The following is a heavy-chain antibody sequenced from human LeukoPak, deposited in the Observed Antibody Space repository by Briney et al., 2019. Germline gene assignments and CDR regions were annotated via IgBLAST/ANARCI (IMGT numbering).Heavy chain of an antibody. CDR1: GGSFSGYY. Sequence: SETLSPTCAVYGGSFSGYYWSWIRQPPGKGLEWIGEINHSGSTNYNPSLKSRVTISVDTSKNQFSLKLSSVTAADTAVYYCARLPYDFWSGYYRFDYWGQGTLVTVSS. D-gene: IGHD3-3*01. CDR2: INHSGST. J-gene: IGHJ4*02. V-gene: IGHV4-34*01. CDR3: ARLPYDFWSGYYRFDY.